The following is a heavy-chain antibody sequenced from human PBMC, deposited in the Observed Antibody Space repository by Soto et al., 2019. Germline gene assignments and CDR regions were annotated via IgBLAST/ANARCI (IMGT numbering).Heavy chain of an antibody. CDR1: GYSFTSYW. V-gene: IGHV5-51*01. CDR3: ASLPLVVLTAIRWSNYXIDG. Sequence: PGESLKISCKGCGYSFTSYWIGWVREMRGKGVERMGIIYAGDSDTRYSPSFQGEVTISADKAISTAYLQWSSLTASHTALSYCASLPLVVLTAIRWSNYXIDGWGQRTTVTVSS. CDR2: IYAGDSDT. J-gene: IGHJ6*02. D-gene: IGHD2-21*02.